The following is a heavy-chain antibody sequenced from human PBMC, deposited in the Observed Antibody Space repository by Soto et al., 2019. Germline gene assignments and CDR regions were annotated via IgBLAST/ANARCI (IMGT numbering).Heavy chain of an antibody. D-gene: IGHD2-2*01. J-gene: IGHJ4*02. CDR2: MNPNSGNT. Sequence: ASVKVSCKASGYTFTSYDINWVRQATGQGLEWIGWMNPNSGNTGYAQKFQGRVTMTRNTSISTAYMELSSLRSEDTAVYYCARGRYCSSTSCYARVYWGQGTLVTVSS. CDR3: ARGRYCSSTSCYARVY. CDR1: GYTFTSYD. V-gene: IGHV1-8*01.